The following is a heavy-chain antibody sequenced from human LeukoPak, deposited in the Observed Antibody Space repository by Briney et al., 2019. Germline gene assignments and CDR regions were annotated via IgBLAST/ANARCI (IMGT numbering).Heavy chain of an antibody. CDR1: GFTFSSYA. D-gene: IGHD4-11*01. CDR2: ISYDGSNK. J-gene: IGHJ4*02. CDR3: ARGSDYSNYFDY. V-gene: IGHV3-30-3*01. Sequence: PGGSLRLSCAASGFTFSSYAMHWVRQAPGKGLEWVAVISYDGSNKYYADSVKGRFTISRDNSKNTLYLQMNSLRAEDTAVYYCARGSDYSNYFDYWGQGTLVTVSS.